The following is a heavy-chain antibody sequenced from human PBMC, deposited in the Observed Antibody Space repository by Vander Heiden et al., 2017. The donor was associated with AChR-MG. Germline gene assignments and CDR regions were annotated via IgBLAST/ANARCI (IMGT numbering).Heavy chain of an antibody. Sequence: QVQLVQSGAEVKKPGSSVKVSCKASGGTFSSYAISWVRQAPGQGLEWMGGIIPIFGTANYAQKFQGRVTITADKSTSTAYMELSSLRSEDTAVYYCARGAVEYYYDSSGYRNGMDVWGQGTTVTVSS. D-gene: IGHD3-22*01. CDR1: GGTFSSYA. J-gene: IGHJ6*02. CDR2: IIPIFGTA. V-gene: IGHV1-69*06. CDR3: ARGAVEYYYDSSGYRNGMDV.